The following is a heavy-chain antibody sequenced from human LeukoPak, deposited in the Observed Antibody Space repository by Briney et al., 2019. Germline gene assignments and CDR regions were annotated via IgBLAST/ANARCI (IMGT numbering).Heavy chain of an antibody. CDR1: GYTFTSYG. CDR2: ISAYNGNT. J-gene: IGHJ4*02. D-gene: IGHD2-2*01. V-gene: IGHV1-18*01. CDR3: ARDRCSSTSCYGPGGY. Sequence: ASVKVSCKASGYTFTSYGISWVRQAPGQGLEWMGWISAYNGNTNYAQKLQGRVTMTTDTSTSTAYMELRSLRSDDKAVYYCARDRCSSTSCYGPGGYWGQGTLVTVPS.